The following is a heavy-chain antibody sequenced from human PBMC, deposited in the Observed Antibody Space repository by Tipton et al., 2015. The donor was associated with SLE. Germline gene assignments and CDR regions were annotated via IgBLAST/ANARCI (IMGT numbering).Heavy chain of an antibody. CDR1: GGSISSYY. D-gene: IGHD4-11*01. Sequence: TLSLTCTVSGGSISSYYWSWIRQPPGKGLEWIGYIYYSGSTNYNPSLKSRVTISVDTSKNQFSLKLSSVTAADTAVRYCERWAGPTVTFHYRGQRSRVPVPS. V-gene: IGHV4-59*01. CDR3: ERWAGPTVTFHY. J-gene: IGHJ4*02. CDR2: IYYSGST.